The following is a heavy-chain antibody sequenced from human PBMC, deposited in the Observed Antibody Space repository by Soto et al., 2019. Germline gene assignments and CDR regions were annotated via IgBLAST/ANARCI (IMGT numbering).Heavy chain of an antibody. CDR2: ISSDGRDE. V-gene: IGHV3-30*03. CDR1: GFTFSDYG. CDR3: ARQEAGSYFDF. Sequence: GGSLRLSCSVSGFTFSDYGMHWVRHAPGEGLQWVAVISSDGRDEQYADSVKGRFTVSRDNSKSTFYLQMNSLSPEDTAVYSCARQEAGSYFDFWGHGTLVTVSS. D-gene: IGHD1-26*01. J-gene: IGHJ4*01.